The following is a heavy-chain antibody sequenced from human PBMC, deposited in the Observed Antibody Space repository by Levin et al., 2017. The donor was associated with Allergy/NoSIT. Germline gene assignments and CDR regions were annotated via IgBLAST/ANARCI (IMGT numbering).Heavy chain of an antibody. Sequence: SGPTLVKPTQTLTLTCTFSGFSLNTTTVGVGWIRQPPGKALEWLAVIYWNDDKPYSPSLKSRLTITKDTSKNQVFLTMTNMDPVDTATYYCAHTQSNGIALAANWFDPWGQGTLVTVSS. CDR2: IYWNDDK. J-gene: IGHJ5*02. V-gene: IGHV2-5*01. CDR1: GFSLNTTTVG. D-gene: IGHD6-19*01. CDR3: AHTQSNGIALAANWFDP.